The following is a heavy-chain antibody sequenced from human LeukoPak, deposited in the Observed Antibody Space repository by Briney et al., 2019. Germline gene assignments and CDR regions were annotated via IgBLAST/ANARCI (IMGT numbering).Heavy chain of an antibody. CDR3: AKQVVVAAQLDY. Sequence: GGSLKLSCATSGFTFNNYNMNWVRQAPGRALEWVSSITSSGTYIFYADSVKGRFTISRDNAKNSLYLQMNSLRAEDTAVYYCAKQVVVAAQLDYWGQGTLVTVSS. CDR1: GFTFNNYN. V-gene: IGHV3-21*01. J-gene: IGHJ4*02. D-gene: IGHD2-15*01. CDR2: ITSSGTYI.